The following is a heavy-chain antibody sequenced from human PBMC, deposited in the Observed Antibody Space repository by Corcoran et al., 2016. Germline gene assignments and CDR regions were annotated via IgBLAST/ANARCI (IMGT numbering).Heavy chain of an antibody. D-gene: IGHD1-1*01. CDR3: ARGMSAQNWNYEL. CDR1: GYTFTDYN. CDR2: MNPNSGGT. Sequence: QVQLVQSGAEVKKPGASVKVSCKASGYTFTDYNIHWVRQAPGQGLEWMGWMNPNSGGTNYAQKFQGMVTMTRDTSISTAYMELNRLRSDDTAVFFCARGMSAQNWNYELWGQGTLVTVSS. J-gene: IGHJ4*02. V-gene: IGHV1-2*02.